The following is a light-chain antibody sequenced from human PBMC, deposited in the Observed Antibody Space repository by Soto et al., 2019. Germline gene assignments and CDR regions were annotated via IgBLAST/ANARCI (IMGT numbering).Light chain of an antibody. J-gene: IGKJ5*01. CDR2: VAS. CDR3: QQSYSIPNP. CDR1: QKISGY. Sequence: QLTQPXYPVYVSLGYXXXXXXXASQKISGYLNWYQHKXGKAPELLIYVASXLKSGVPARFSGSGSGTDFTLNISSLQTEDFATYYCQQSYSIPNPFGQGTRMEIK. V-gene: IGKV1-39*01.